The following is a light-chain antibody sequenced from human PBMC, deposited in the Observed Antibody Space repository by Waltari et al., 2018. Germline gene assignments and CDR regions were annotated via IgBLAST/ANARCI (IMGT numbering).Light chain of an antibody. CDR3: EQYKNWTPWT. Sequence: EIVMTQSPATLSVSPGERATLSCRASQSVRNNLVWYQQKPGQAPRLLIYGASTRVTGSPDRVSGGGSGAQFTLTISRLQTEEFAEYYCEQYKNWTPWTSGQGTRVEI. CDR1: QSVRNN. CDR2: GAS. J-gene: IGKJ1*01. V-gene: IGKV3-15*01.